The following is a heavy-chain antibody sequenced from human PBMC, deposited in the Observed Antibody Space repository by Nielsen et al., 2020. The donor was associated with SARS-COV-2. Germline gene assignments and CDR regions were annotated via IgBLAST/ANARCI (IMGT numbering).Heavy chain of an antibody. D-gene: IGHD6-19*01. CDR1: GFTISSSF. Sequence: GGSLRLSCGASGFTISSSFMSWVRQAAGKGLDWVSVIYTDGSTSHADSVKGRFTISRDNSKNTLYLQMNSLRAGDTAIYYCTKVPNSSGPPLFYGMDVWGQGTTVIVSS. CDR3: TKVPNSSGPPLFYGMDV. J-gene: IGHJ6*02. CDR2: IYTDGST. V-gene: IGHV3-66*01.